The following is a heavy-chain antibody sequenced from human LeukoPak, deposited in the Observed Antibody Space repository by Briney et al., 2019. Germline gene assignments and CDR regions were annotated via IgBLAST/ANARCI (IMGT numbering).Heavy chain of an antibody. J-gene: IGHJ4*02. CDR3: TTGPSYGYEW. CDR2: IKTDGRTT. V-gene: IGHV3-74*01. D-gene: IGHD3-16*01. CDR1: GMTFSNHW. Sequence: GESLRLSCAASGMTFSNHWMHWVRQVPGKGLVWVSLIKTDGRTTIYADSVKGRFTISRDNGKSTLYLQMNSLRAEDTAIYYCTTGPSYGYEWWGQGTVVTVSS.